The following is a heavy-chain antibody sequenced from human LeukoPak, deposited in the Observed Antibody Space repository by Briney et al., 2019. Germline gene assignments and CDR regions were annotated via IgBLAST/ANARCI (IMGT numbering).Heavy chain of an antibody. Sequence: GSLRDSCTAFRFTFCDHAMSSVRQAPREGLERVGFIISKAYGGKTEYAPSVKARFTISRDGSTTTAYLQMNSLITEGTAVEQSTRGPIQLWHYDGMIGGGKGP. CDR2: IISKAYGGKT. V-gene: IGHV3-49*04. CDR3: TRGPIQLWHYDGMIG. J-gene: IGHJ6*04. CDR1: RFTFCDHA. D-gene: IGHD5-18*01.